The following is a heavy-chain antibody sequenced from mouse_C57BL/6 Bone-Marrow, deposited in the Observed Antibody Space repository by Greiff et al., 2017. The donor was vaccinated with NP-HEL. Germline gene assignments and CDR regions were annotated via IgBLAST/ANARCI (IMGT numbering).Heavy chain of an antibody. CDR2: IYPGSGCT. V-gene: IGHV1-55*01. CDR1: GYTFTSYW. CDR3: ARKDYYGSCSFDY. Sequence: VQLQQPGAELVKPGASVKMSCKASGYTFTSYWITWVKPRPGQGLEWIGDIYPGSGCTNYNEKFKSKATLTVDTSSSTAYMQLSSLTSEDSAVYYCARKDYYGSCSFDYGGQGTTLTVSS. J-gene: IGHJ2*01. D-gene: IGHD1-1*01.